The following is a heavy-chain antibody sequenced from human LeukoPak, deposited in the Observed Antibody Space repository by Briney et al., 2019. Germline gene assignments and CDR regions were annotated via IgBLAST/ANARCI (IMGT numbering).Heavy chain of an antibody. J-gene: IGHJ2*01. V-gene: IGHV3-23*01. CDR2: ISGSGGST. D-gene: IGHD4-23*01. Sequence: PGGSLRLSCAASGFTFSSYAMSWVRQPPGKGLEWVSGISGSGGSTYYADSVKGRFTISRDNSKNTLYLQMNSLRVEDTAVYYCAKHGGNLRWYFDLWGRGTLVTVSS. CDR3: AKHGGNLRWYFDL. CDR1: GFTFSSYA.